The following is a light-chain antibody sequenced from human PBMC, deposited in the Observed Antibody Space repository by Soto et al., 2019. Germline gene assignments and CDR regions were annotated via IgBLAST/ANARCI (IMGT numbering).Light chain of an antibody. Sequence: EIVLTQSPATLSLSPGERDTLSCRASQSVSSYLSWDQQKPGQAPRLLIYDASNCATGIPARFSGSGSGTDFTLTISSLEPEDFAVYYCQQRSNLLTFGGGTKVEIK. CDR3: QQRSNLLT. V-gene: IGKV3-11*01. J-gene: IGKJ4*01. CDR2: DAS. CDR1: QSVSSY.